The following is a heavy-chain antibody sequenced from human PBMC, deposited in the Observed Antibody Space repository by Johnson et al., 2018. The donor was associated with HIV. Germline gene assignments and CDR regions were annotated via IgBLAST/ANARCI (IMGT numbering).Heavy chain of an antibody. CDR1: GFTFSDHY. CDR3: AREPHNFWSPDAFDI. CDR2: TRNKANRYTT. Sequence: VQLLESGGGLVQPGGSLRLSCAASGFTFSDHYMDWVRQAPGKGLEWVGRTRNKANRYTTEYAASVTGRFPISRDDSKNSLYLQMNSLKTEDTSVYYCAREPHNFWSPDAFDIWGQGTMVTVSS. V-gene: IGHV3-72*01. D-gene: IGHD3-3*01. J-gene: IGHJ3*02.